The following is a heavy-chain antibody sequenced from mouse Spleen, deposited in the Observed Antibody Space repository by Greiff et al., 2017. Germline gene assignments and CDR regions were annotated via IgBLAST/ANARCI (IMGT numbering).Heavy chain of an antibody. J-gene: IGHJ2*01. CDR3: ARDGWDY. D-gene: IGHD1-2*01. CDR1: GYTFTSYW. V-gene: IGHV1-87*01. Sequence: VKLQESGAELARPGASVKLSCKASGYTFTSYWMQWVKQRPGQGLEWIGAIYPGDGDTRYTRKFKGKATLTADKSSSTAYMQLSSLASEDSAVYYCARDGWDYWGQGTTLTVSS. CDR2: IYPGDGDT.